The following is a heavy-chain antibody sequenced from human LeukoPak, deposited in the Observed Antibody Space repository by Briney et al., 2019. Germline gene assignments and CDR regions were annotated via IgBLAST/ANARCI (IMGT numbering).Heavy chain of an antibody. CDR2: IYYSGST. CDR1: GGSISSYY. J-gene: IGHJ4*02. V-gene: IGHV4-59*12. Sequence: ASETLSPTCTVSGGSISSYYWSWIRQPPGKGLEWIGYIYYSGSTNYNPSLKSRVTISVDTSKNQFSLKLSSVTAADTAVYYCARGPARQVYWGQGTLVTVSS. D-gene: IGHD6-6*01. CDR3: ARGPARQVY.